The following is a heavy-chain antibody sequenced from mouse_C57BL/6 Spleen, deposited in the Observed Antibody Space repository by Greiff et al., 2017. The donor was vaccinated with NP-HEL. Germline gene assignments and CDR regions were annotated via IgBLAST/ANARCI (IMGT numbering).Heavy chain of an antibody. CDR2: IDPSDSYT. D-gene: IGHD2-4*01. Sequence: QVQLQQSGAELVRPGPSVKLSCKASGYTFTSYWMHWVKQRPGQGLEWIGVIDPSDSYTNYNQKFKGKATLTVDTSSSTAYMQLSSLTSEDSAVYYCARSNYDYDWYFDVWGTGTTVTVSS. CDR1: GYTFTSYW. J-gene: IGHJ1*03. CDR3: ARSNYDYDWYFDV. V-gene: IGHV1-59*01.